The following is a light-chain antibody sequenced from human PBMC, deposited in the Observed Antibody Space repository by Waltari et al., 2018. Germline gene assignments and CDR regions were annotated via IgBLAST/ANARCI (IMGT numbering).Light chain of an antibody. CDR1: SSNTGNNY. CDR2: KNK. J-gene: IGLJ3*02. CDR3: AAWDDSLSAWV. V-gene: IGLV1-47*01. Sequence: QSVLTQATSASETPGQRVTISSPGSSSNTGNNYVYWYQQLPGQAPKLLSYKNKRRPSGVPDRFSGSKSGTSASLAISGLRSEDEADFYCAAWDDSLSAWVFGGGTKLTVL.